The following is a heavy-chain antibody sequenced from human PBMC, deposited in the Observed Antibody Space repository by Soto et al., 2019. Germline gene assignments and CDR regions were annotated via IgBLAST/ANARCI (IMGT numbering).Heavy chain of an antibody. CDR1: GGSFSGYY. CDR2: INHSGST. Sequence: QVQLQQWGAGLLKPSETLSLTCAVYGGSFSGYYWSWIRQPPGKGLEWIGEINHSGSTNYNPSLKSRVTISVDTSKNQFXXXXXXXXXXXXAXXXXXXXXXXGVVPNWFDPWGQGTLVTVSS. CDR3: XXXXXXGVVPNWFDP. J-gene: IGHJ5*02. D-gene: IGHD3-3*01. V-gene: IGHV4-34*01.